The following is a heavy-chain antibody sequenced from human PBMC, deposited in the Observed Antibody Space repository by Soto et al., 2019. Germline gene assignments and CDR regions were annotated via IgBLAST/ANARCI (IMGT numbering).Heavy chain of an antibody. V-gene: IGHV3-74*01. CDR3: AREKLAVAGTLDY. CDR2: INSDGSST. D-gene: IGHD6-19*01. CDR1: GFTFSSYW. J-gene: IGHJ4*02. Sequence: PGGSLRLSCAAPGFTFSSYWMHWVRQAPGKGLLWVSRINSDGSSTSYADSVKGRFTISRDNSKNTLYLQMNSLRAEDTAVYYCAREKLAVAGTLDYWGQGTLVTVSS.